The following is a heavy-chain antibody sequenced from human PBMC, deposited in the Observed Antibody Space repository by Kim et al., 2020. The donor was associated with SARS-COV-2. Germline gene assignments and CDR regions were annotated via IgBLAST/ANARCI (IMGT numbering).Heavy chain of an antibody. Sequence: ASVKVSCKASEYIFSGYYLHWVRQAPGEGLEWMGWINPHSDVTNYAQRFQDRVTMTRDTSINTAYMELNSLSSDDTAVYFCARGASLIAAASTFDYWGQGTLVTVSS. CDR2: INPHSDVT. V-gene: IGHV1-2*02. J-gene: IGHJ4*02. D-gene: IGHD6-13*01. CDR3: ARGASLIAAASTFDY. CDR1: EYIFSGYY.